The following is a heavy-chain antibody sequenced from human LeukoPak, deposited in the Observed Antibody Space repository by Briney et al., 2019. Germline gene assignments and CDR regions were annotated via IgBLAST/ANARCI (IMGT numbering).Heavy chain of an antibody. CDR3: ARRAGAYSHPYDY. V-gene: IGHV3-23*01. J-gene: IGHJ4*02. D-gene: IGHD4/OR15-4a*01. Sequence: GGTLRLSCAASEFTFSSYGMSWVRQAPGKGLEWVSAISGSGGSTYYADSVKGRFTISRDNSKNTLYLQMNSLRAEDTAVYYCARRAGAYSHPYDYWGQGTLVTVSS. CDR2: ISGSGGST. CDR1: EFTFSSYG.